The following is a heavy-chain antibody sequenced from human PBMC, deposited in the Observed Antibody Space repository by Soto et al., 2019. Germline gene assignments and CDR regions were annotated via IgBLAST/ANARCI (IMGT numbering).Heavy chain of an antibody. V-gene: IGHV3-23*01. J-gene: IGHJ5*02. CDR3: AKGDATYCGGDCYFDP. CDR1: GFTFSSYA. CDR2: ISGSGGST. D-gene: IGHD2-21*02. Sequence: PWGSLRLSCAASGFTFSSYAMSWVRQAPGKGLEWVSAISGSGGSTYYADSVKGRFTISRDNSKNTLYLQMNSLRAEDTAVYYCAKGDATYCGGDCYFDPWGQGTLVTVSS.